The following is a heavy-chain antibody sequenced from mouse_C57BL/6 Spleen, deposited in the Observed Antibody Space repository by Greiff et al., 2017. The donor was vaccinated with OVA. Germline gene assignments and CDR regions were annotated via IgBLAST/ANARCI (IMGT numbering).Heavy chain of an antibody. CDR2: IDPETGGT. CDR3: TRGGIYDYDGASFAD. V-gene: IGHV1-15*01. J-gene: IGHJ3*01. D-gene: IGHD2-4*01. CDR1: GYTFTDYE. Sequence: QVQLQQSGAELVRPGASVTLSCKASGYTFTDYEMHWVKQTPVHGLEWIGAIDPETGGTAYNQKFKGKAILTADKSSSTAYMELRSLTSEDSAVYYGTRGGIYDYDGASFADWGKGTLVTVSA.